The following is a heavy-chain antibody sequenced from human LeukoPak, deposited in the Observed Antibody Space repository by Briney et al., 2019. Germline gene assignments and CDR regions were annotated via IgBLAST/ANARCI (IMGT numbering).Heavy chain of an antibody. CDR1: GFNFQNYG. CDR3: ARDSVYSADVFDI. J-gene: IGHJ3*02. D-gene: IGHD2-21*01. Sequence: GGSLRLSCAASGFNFQNYGMSWVRQSPGRGLEWVCGINWIGVTTIYGDSVKGRFTISRDTDENSPYMEVNCLSSEDTALYLCARDSVYSADVFDIWGQGSMVTVSS. CDR2: INWIGVTT. V-gene: IGHV3-20*01.